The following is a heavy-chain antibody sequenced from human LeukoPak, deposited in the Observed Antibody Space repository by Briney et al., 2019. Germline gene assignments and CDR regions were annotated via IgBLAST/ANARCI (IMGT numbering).Heavy chain of an antibody. V-gene: IGHV3-23*01. CDR1: GFTFSSYA. D-gene: IGHD2-2*01. Sequence: PGGSLRLSCAASGFTFSSYAMSWVRQAPGKGLEWVSAISGSGGSTYYADSVKGQFTISRDNSKNTLYLQMNSLRAEDTAVYYCAKDRADIVVVPAAMYYYYYYYMDVWGKGTTVTVSS. CDR2: ISGSGGST. J-gene: IGHJ6*03. CDR3: AKDRADIVVVPAAMYYYYYYYMDV.